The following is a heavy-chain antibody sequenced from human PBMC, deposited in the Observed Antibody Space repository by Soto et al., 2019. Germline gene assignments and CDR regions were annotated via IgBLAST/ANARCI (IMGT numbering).Heavy chain of an antibody. J-gene: IGHJ5*02. V-gene: IGHV4-4*02. CDR2: IYHSGST. D-gene: IGHD6-19*01. CDR3: ARAPMSLAVGGSERFDP. Sequence: QVQLQESGPGLVKPSGTLSLTCAVSGGSISSSNWWSWVRQPPGKGLEWIGEIYHSGSTNYNPSLESRVTISVDKYQNQFALKLSSVTAADTAVYYCARAPMSLAVGGSERFDPWGQGTLVTVSS. CDR1: GGSISSSNW.